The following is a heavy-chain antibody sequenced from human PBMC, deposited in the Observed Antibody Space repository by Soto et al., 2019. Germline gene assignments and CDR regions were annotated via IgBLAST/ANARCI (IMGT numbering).Heavy chain of an antibody. D-gene: IGHD1-26*01. CDR2: ISYDGSNK. Sequence: QVQLVESGGGLVQPGRSLRLSCAASGFTFSSYAMHWVRQAPGKGLEWVAVISYDGSNKYYADSVKGRFTISRDNSKNTLYLQMNSLRAEDTAVYYCARDLREWWELPRENRAPGYWGQGTLVTVSS. V-gene: IGHV3-30-3*01. J-gene: IGHJ4*02. CDR1: GFTFSSYA. CDR3: ARDLREWWELPRENRAPGY.